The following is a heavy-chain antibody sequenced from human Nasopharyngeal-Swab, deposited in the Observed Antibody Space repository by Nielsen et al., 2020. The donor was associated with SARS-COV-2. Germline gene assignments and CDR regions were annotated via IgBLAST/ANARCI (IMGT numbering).Heavy chain of an antibody. CDR1: GFTFSSYA. CDR2: ISYDGSNK. J-gene: IGHJ5*02. V-gene: IGHV3-30-3*01. Sequence: GESLKISCAASGFTFSSYAMHWVRQAPGKGLEWVAVISYDGSNKYYADSVKGRFTISRDNSKNTLYLQMNSLRAEDTAVYYCARDIGGQLPPWGQGTLVTVSS. D-gene: IGHD1-26*01. CDR3: ARDIGGQLPP.